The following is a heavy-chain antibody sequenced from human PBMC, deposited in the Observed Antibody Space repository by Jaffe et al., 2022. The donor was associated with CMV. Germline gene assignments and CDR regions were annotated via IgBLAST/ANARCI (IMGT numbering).Heavy chain of an antibody. CDR1: GGTFSSYA. CDR3: ARKRSAVAGSGFDY. D-gene: IGHD6-19*01. Sequence: QVQLVQSGAEVKKPGSSVKVSCKASGGTFSSYAISWVRQAPGQGLEWMGGIIPIFGTANYAQKFQGRVTITADESTSTAYMELSSLRSEDTAVYYCARKRSAVAGSGFDYWGQGTLVTVSS. CDR2: IIPIFGTA. V-gene: IGHV1-69*01. J-gene: IGHJ4*02.